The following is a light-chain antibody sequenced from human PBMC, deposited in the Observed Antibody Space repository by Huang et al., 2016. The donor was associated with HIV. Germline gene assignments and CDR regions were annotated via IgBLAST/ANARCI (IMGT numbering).Light chain of an antibody. CDR2: SAS. Sequence: IQMTQSPTSLSASVGDRVSIVCRASQSITYYLNWYQQKPGKAPKLLISSASTLHSGVPSMFSGSGSGTEFTLTIRGLQLDDFATYYCQQSYSALSSFGPGTRL. V-gene: IGKV1-39*01. CDR1: QSITYY. CDR3: QQSYSALSS. J-gene: IGKJ5*01.